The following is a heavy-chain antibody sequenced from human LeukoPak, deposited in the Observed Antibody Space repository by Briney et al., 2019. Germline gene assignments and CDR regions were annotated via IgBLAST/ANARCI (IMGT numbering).Heavy chain of an antibody. Sequence: GASVKVSCKASGGTFSSYAISWVRQATRQGLEWMGIINPSGGSTSYAQKFQGRVTMTRDMSTSTAYMELRSLRSDDTAVYYCAREVTALPLDYWGQGTLVTVSS. CDR2: INPSGGST. D-gene: IGHD2-21*02. J-gene: IGHJ4*02. V-gene: IGHV1-46*01. CDR3: AREVTALPLDY. CDR1: GGTFSSYA.